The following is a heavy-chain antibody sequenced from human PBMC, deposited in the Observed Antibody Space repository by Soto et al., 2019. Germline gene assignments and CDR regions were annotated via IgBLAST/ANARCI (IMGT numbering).Heavy chain of an antibody. CDR1: GLSVNDKY. CDR3: AREGYAYGLDF. CDR2: TYTGGNS. V-gene: IGHV3-53*01. J-gene: IGHJ4*02. D-gene: IGHD3-10*01. Sequence: GGSLRLSCAASGLSVNDKYMSWVRQAPGKGLEWVSLTYTGGNSYFADFVKGRFIVSRDISKNTLFLHMNSLAAEDTAVYYCAREGYAYGLDFWGQGSLVTVSS.